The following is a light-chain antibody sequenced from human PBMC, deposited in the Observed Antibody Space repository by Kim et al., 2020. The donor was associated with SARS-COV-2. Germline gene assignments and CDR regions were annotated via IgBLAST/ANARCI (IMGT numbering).Light chain of an antibody. V-gene: IGLV3-19*01. CDR2: GKN. J-gene: IGLJ2*01. Sequence: GQTVRITCQGDSLRSYYASRYQQKPGQAPVLVIYGKNNRPSGIPDRFSGSSSGNTASLTITGAQAEDEADYYCNSRDSSGNHLEVFGGGTKLTVL. CDR1: SLRSYY. CDR3: NSRDSSGNHLEV.